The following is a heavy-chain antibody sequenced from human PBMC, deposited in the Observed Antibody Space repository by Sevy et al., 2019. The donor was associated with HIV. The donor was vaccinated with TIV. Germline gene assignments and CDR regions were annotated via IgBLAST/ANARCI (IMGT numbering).Heavy chain of an antibody. J-gene: IGHJ4*02. V-gene: IGHV4-30-2*01. D-gene: IGHD4-17*01. CDR3: ARAPLPGDYVPYFDY. CDR1: GGSISSGGYS. CDR2: IYHSGST. Sequence: SETLSLTCAVSGGSISSGGYSWSWIRQPPGKGLEWIGYIYHSGSTYYNPSLKSRVTISVDRSKNQFSLKLSPVTAADTAVYYCARAPLPGDYVPYFDYWGQGTLVTVSS.